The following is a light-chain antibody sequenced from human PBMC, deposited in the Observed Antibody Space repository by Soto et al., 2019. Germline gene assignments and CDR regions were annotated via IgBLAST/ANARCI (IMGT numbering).Light chain of an antibody. CDR1: QSVSSSY. Sequence: EVVLTQSPGTLSLSPGERATLSCRASQSVSSSYLAWYQQKPGQAPRLLIYDASNRATGIPARFSGSGSGTDFTLTISSLEPEDFAVYYCQQRSNWRGTFGQGTRLAIK. CDR3: QQRSNWRGT. V-gene: IGKV3D-20*02. CDR2: DAS. J-gene: IGKJ5*01.